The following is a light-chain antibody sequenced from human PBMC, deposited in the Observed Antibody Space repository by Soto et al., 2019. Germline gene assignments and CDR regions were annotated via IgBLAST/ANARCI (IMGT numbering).Light chain of an antibody. CDR1: QSVSSY. Sequence: EIVLTQSPATLSLSPGERATLSCRASQSVSSYLDWYHQKPGQAPRLLIYYASNRATCIPARFSGSGSGTDFTLTISSLEPEDFAVYYCQQRSNWPPFTFVGGTKVEIK. CDR2: YAS. V-gene: IGKV3-11*01. J-gene: IGKJ4*01. CDR3: QQRSNWPPFT.